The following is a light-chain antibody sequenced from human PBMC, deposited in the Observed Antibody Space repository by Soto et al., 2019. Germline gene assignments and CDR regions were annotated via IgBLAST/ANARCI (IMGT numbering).Light chain of an antibody. V-gene: IGKV2-30*02. J-gene: IGKJ2*01. CDR3: MQGTHWPPYT. CDR2: KVS. CDR1: QSLVHSDGNTY. Sequence: DVVMTQSPLSLPVTLGQPASISCRSSQSLVHSDGNTYLNWFLQRPGQSPRRLIYKVSNRDSGVPDRFSGSGSDTDFTLKISGVEAEDVGVYYCMQGTHWPPYTFGQGTKLEIK.